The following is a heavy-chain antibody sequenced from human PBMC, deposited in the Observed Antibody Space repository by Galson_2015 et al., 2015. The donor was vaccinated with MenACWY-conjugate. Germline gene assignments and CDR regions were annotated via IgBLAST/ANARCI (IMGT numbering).Heavy chain of an antibody. Sequence: PALVKPTQTLTLTCTFSGFSLSTRTLGVGWIRQPPGKALEWLALVYWDDDKRYSPSLKSRLTITKDTSKNQVVLTLTNMGPADTGTYYCAHSRCGSDCYSYNFDYSMDVWGRGTAVTVSS. D-gene: IGHD2-21*02. V-gene: IGHV2-5*02. CDR1: GFSLSTRTLG. CDR3: AHSRCGSDCYSYNFDYSMDV. J-gene: IGHJ6*02. CDR2: VYWDDDK.